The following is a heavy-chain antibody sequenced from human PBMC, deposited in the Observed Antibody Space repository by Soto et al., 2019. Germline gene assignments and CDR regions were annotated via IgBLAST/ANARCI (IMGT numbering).Heavy chain of an antibody. CDR3: ARRHLAVTVSPWFDP. V-gene: IGHV2-26*01. CDR1: GLSITDSEMG. J-gene: IGHJ5*02. CDR2: IDSSGEK. Sequence: QVTLKESGPVLVKPTETLTLICTVSGLSITDSEMGVSWIRQPPGQPLEWLAHIDSSGEKSYRTFLTSRLAISKYTSKCQVVLTRTNMDPADTATYYCARRHLAVTVSPWFDPWGQGIPVTVSS. D-gene: IGHD4-4*01.